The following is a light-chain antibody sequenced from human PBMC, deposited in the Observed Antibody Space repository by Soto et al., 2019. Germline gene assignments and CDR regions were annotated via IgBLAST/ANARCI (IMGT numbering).Light chain of an antibody. CDR1: QSISSN. CDR3: HQYDNTPQT. Sequence: MTQSPSSLSASVGDRVTITFLASQSISSNLAWYQQKPGQAPRVLIYAASNRATGIPDRFSGSGSGTDFSLTISRLEPEDFAVYYCHQYDNTPQTFGQGTKVDIK. J-gene: IGKJ2*01. CDR2: AAS. V-gene: IGKV3D-15*01.